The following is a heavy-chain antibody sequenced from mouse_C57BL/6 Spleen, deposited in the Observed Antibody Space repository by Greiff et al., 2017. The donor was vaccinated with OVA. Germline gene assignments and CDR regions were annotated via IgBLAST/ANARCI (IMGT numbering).Heavy chain of an antibody. CDR2: IYPGDGDT. V-gene: IGHV1-82*01. CDR3: AGGKDAMDY. Sequence: VQLQQSGPELVKPGASVKISCKASGYAFSSSWMNWVKQRPGKGLEWIGRIYPGDGDTNYNGKFKGKATLTADKYSSTAYMQLSSLTSEDSAVYFCAGGKDAMDYWGQGTSVTVSS. D-gene: IGHD2-1*01. CDR1: GYAFSSSW. J-gene: IGHJ4*01.